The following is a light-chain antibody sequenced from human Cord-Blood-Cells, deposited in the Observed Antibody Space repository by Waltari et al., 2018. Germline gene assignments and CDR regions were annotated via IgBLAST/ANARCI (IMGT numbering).Light chain of an antibody. J-gene: IGLJ2*01. V-gene: IGLV2-14*01. CDR1: SSDVGGYNY. CDR2: EGS. CDR3: SAYTSSSTLDVV. Sequence: QSALTQPASVSGSPGQSITISCTGTSSDVGGYNYVSWYQQHPGKAPKLMIYEGSNRPAGVSNRVSGCEAGNTAALTGSGLQAEDDADYYCSAYTSSSTLDVVFGGGTKLTVL.